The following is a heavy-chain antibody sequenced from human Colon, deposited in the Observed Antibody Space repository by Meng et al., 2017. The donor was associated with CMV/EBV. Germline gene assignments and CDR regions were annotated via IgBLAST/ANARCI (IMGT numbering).Heavy chain of an antibody. J-gene: IGHJ4*02. CDR2: ISADAKTP. V-gene: IGHV7-4-1*01. CDR3: TRDTPHRLFEY. D-gene: IGHD2-21*02. Sequence: SCRTSGYTFSSYALSWVRQAPGRGLEWMGWISADAKTPTYAQAFTGRFVISLDTSVRTTYLRIDSLRTDDTAVYFCTRDTPHRLFEYWGQGTLVTVSS. CDR1: GYTFSSYA.